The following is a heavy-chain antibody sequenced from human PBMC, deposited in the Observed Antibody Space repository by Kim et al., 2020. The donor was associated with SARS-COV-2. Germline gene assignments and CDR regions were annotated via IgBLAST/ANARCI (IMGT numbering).Heavy chain of an antibody. CDR3: AKINDISAHLDY. D-gene: IGHD3-9*01. V-gene: IGHV3-23*01. Sequence: YADSVKGRFTISRDNSKNTLYLQMNSLRAEDTAVYYCAKINDISAHLDYWGQGTLVTVSS. J-gene: IGHJ4*02.